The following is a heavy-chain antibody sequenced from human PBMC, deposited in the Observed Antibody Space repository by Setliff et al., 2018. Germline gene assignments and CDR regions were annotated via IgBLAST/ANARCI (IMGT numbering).Heavy chain of an antibody. CDR3: ARINFFVSSGYYYAPDS. D-gene: IGHD3-22*01. Sequence: ASVKVSCKASGYTFNNYGITWVRQAPGQGLEWMGWINNYSFKTTYPQKFQGRVTVSTDTSTTTAYLELRFLRPDDTALYYCARINFFVSSGYYYAPDSWGQGTMVTVSS. CDR2: INNYSFKT. CDR1: GYTFNNYG. J-gene: IGHJ4*02. V-gene: IGHV1-18*01.